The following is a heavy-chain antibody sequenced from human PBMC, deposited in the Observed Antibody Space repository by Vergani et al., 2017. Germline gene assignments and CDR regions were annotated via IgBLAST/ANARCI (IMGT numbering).Heavy chain of an antibody. J-gene: IGHJ4*02. Sequence: QLQLQESGPGLVKPSETLSLTCTVSGGSISSSSYYWGWIRQPPGKGLEWIGSIYYSGSTYYNPSLKSRVTISVDTSKNQFSLKLSSVTAADTAVYYCARGCTKRPSSTSCYRPFDYWGQGTLVTVSS. CDR3: ARGCTKRPSSTSCYRPFDY. CDR1: GGSISSSSYY. CDR2: IYYSGST. D-gene: IGHD2-2*01. V-gene: IGHV4-39*01.